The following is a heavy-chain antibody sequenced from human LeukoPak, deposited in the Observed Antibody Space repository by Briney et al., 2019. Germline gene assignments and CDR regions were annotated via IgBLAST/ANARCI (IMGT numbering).Heavy chain of an antibody. Sequence: GGSLRLSCAASGFTVSSNYMSWVRQAPGKGLEWVSVIYSGGSTYYADSVKGRFTISRDNSKNTLYLQMNSLRAEDTAVYYCARVGIGFGEFYFDYWGQGTLVTVSS. V-gene: IGHV3-53*05. CDR2: IYSGGST. J-gene: IGHJ4*02. D-gene: IGHD3-10*01. CDR3: ARVGIGFGEFYFDY. CDR1: GFTVSSNY.